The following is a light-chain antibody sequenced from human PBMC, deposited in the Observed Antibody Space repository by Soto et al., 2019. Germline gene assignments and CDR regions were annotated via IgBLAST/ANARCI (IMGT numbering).Light chain of an antibody. CDR3: QQSGSSPRT. CDR1: QSVTNNF. CDR2: GAS. V-gene: IGKV3-20*01. J-gene: IGKJ1*01. Sequence: EIVLTQSPGTLSLSPGERATLSCRASQSVTNNFLAWYQQRPGQAPRLLIYGASNRATGIPDRISGSGSGTDFTLTISRLEPEDFAVYYCQQSGSSPRTFGQGTRVEIK.